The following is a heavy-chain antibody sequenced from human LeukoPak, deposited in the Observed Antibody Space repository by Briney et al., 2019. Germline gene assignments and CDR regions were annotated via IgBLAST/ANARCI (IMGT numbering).Heavy chain of an antibody. CDR1: GFTFSSYS. Sequence: SGGSLRLSCAASGFTFSSYSMHWVRQAPGKGLEWVAVISYDGSNKYYAESVKRRFKISRDNCKNALYLQMNSLRAEDTAVYYCARVKSSRFGELLSPFEYWGQGTLVTVSS. J-gene: IGHJ4*02. CDR3: ARVKSSRFGELLSPFEY. D-gene: IGHD3-10*01. CDR2: ISYDGSNK. V-gene: IGHV3-30-3*01.